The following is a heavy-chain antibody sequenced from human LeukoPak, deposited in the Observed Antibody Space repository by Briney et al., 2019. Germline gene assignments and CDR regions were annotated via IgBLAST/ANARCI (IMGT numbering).Heavy chain of an antibody. CDR2: ISGGGGTT. Sequence: GGSLRLSCAASGFTFSSYAMSWVRQAPGMGLEWVSVISGGGGTTFYADSVKGRFTISRDNSKNTVYLQMNSLSAEDTAVYYCAKRDCSGGSCYSPLDYWGQGTLVTVSS. CDR3: AKRDCSGGSCYSPLDY. D-gene: IGHD2-15*01. J-gene: IGHJ4*02. CDR1: GFTFSSYA. V-gene: IGHV3-23*01.